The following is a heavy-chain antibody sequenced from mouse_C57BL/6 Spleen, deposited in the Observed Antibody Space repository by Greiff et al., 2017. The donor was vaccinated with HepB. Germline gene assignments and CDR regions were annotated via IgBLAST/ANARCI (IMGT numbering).Heavy chain of an antibody. V-gene: IGHV7-1*01. CDR3: SRDAEGYYDSRYFDV. CDR1: GFTFSDFY. Sequence: EVKLMESGGGLVQSGRSLRLSCATSGFTFSDFYMEWVRQAPGKGLEWIAASRNKANDYTTEYSASVKGRFIVSRDTSQSILYLQMHALRAEDTAIYYCSRDAEGYYDSRYFDVWGTGTTVTVSS. D-gene: IGHD1-1*01. CDR2: SRNKANDYTT. J-gene: IGHJ1*03.